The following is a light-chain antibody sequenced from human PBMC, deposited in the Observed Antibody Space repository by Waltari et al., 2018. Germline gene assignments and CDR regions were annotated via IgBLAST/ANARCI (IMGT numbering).Light chain of an antibody. V-gene: IGKV3-15*01. CDR2: GAS. Sequence: EIVMTQSPATLSVSAGERATLSCRASQSVGSNLAWYQQNPGQAPRLLIYGASTRATGIPARFSGSGSGTEFTLTISSLQSEDFAVYYCQQYNNWPPYTFGQGTKLEIK. J-gene: IGKJ2*01. CDR3: QQYNNWPPYT. CDR1: QSVGSN.